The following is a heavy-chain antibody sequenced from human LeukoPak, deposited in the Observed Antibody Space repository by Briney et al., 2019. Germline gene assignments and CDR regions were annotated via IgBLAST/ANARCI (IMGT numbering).Heavy chain of an antibody. CDR3: ARGSYYYASGSYF. CDR1: RYTFTTYA. CDR2: ISYDESNK. J-gene: IGHJ4*02. D-gene: IGHD3-10*01. V-gene: IGHV3-30-3*01. Sequence: SCKASRYTFTTYAMHWVRQAPGKGLEWVAVISYDESNKYYGDSVQGRFTISRDNSKNTLYLQMNSLRPEDTAVYYCARGSYYYASGSYFWGQGTLVTVSS.